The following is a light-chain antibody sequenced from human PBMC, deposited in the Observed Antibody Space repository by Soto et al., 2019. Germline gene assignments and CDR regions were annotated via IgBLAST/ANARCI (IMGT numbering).Light chain of an antibody. CDR1: QSISSW. Sequence: DIPMTQSPSTLSASVGDRVTITCRASQSISSWLAWYQQKPGKAPKLLIYKASSLESGVPSRFSGSGSGTEFTLTISSPHPGDFATYYCQQYNSYPLTFGQGTKVDIK. J-gene: IGKJ1*01. V-gene: IGKV1-5*03. CDR2: KAS. CDR3: QQYNSYPLT.